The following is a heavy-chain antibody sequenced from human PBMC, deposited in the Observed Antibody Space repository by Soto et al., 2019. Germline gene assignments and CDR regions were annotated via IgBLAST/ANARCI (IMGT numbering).Heavy chain of an antibody. D-gene: IGHD1-26*01. Sequence: PWGSLRLSCAASGFPVSTYNMIWVRPAPVKGLEWVSVTYSGGSTQYADSVKGRFTVSRDNSKNTLYLQMSSLRDEDTAVYYCARKLSGAVQGWAYGMDVWGRGTTVTVSS. CDR1: GFPVSTYN. V-gene: IGHV3-53*01. CDR3: ARKLSGAVQGWAYGMDV. J-gene: IGHJ6*02. CDR2: TYSGGST.